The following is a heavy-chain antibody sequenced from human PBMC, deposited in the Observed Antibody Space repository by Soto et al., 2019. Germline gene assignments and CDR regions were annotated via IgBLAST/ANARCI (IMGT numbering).Heavy chain of an antibody. CDR2: IKKDGSDK. CDR3: ARDLGTALVGFDYGMDV. D-gene: IGHD5-18*01. Sequence: VGSLRLSCAASGFTFSNYWMSWVRQAPGKGLEWVANIKKDGSDKNYVDSVEGRFSIFRDNAKNSLYLQMYGLRAEDTAVYYCARDLGTALVGFDYGMDVWGQGTTVTVSS. J-gene: IGHJ6*02. CDR1: GFTFSNYW. V-gene: IGHV3-7*01.